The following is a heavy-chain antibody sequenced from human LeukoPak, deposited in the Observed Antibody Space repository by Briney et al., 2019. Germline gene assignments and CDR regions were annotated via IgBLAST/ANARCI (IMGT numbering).Heavy chain of an antibody. Sequence: ASVKVSCKASGYTFTSYGISWVRQAPGQGLEWMGWISAYNGNTNYAQKLQGRVTMTTDTSTSTAYMELRSLRSDHTAVYYCASSDSVFQALDPWGQGTLVTVSS. V-gene: IGHV1-18*01. J-gene: IGHJ5*02. CDR3: ASSDSVFQALDP. CDR1: GYTFTSYG. D-gene: IGHD2-21*01. CDR2: ISAYNGNT.